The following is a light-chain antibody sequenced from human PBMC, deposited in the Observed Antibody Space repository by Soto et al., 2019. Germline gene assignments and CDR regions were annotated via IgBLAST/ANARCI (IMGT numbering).Light chain of an antibody. J-gene: IGLJ3*02. Sequence: QSALTQPASVSGSPGQSITISCTGTSSDVGGYNYVSWYQQHPGKAPKLVIYEVSDRPSGVSYRFSGSKSGNTASLTISRLQAEDEADYFCSSYTKNYTRVFGGGTKLTVL. V-gene: IGLV2-14*01. CDR2: EVS. CDR1: SSDVGGYNY. CDR3: SSYTKNYTRV.